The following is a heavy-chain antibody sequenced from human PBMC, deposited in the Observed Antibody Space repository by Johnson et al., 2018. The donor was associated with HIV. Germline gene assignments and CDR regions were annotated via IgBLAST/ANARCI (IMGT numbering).Heavy chain of an antibody. D-gene: IGHD2-2*01. CDR3: ARDGGYCSSTSCFRHWASAFDI. CDR1: GFTFSSYA. J-gene: IGHJ3*02. CDR2: ISYDGSNK. Sequence: QVQLVESGGGVVQPGRSLRLSCAASGFTFSSYAMHWVRQAPGKGLAWVAVISYDGSNKYYADSVKGRFTISRENSKNTLYLQMNSLGAEDTAVYYCARDGGYCSSTSCFRHWASAFDIWGQGTMVTVSS. V-gene: IGHV3-30-3*01.